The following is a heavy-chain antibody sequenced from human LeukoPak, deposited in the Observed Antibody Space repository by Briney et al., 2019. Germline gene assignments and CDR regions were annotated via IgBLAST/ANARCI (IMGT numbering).Heavy chain of an antibody. CDR3: ARLRVGTMVRGVICDY. D-gene: IGHD3-10*01. J-gene: IGHJ4*02. CDR1: GYSFTSYW. CDR2: IYPGDSDT. V-gene: IGHV5-51*01. Sequence: GESLKISCKGSGYSFTSYWIGWVRQMPGKGLEWMGIIYPGDSDTRYSPSFQGQVTISADKSISTAYLQWSSLKASDTAMYYCARLRVGTMVRGVICDYWAREPWSPSPQ.